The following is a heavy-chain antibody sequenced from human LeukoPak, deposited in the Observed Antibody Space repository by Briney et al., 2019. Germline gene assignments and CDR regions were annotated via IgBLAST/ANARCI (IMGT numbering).Heavy chain of an antibody. CDR2: ISVSGDTI. CDR1: KFTFSTYN. V-gene: IGHV3-48*04. D-gene: IGHD3-10*01. CDR3: ARGTLYYGSESYDY. Sequence: GGSLRLSCTASKFTFSTYNLNWVRQAPGKGLEWVSYISVSGDTIYYADSVKGRFTISRDNAKKSLYLQMKSLRAEDTAVYYCARGTLYYGSESYDYWGQGTLVAVSS. J-gene: IGHJ4*02.